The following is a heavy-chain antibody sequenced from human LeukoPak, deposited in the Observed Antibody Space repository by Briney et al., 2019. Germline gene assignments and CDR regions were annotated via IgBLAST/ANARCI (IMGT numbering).Heavy chain of an antibody. D-gene: IGHD5-18*01. J-gene: IGHJ4*02. CDR1: GFTFNSYS. V-gene: IGHV3-21*05. CDR3: ARDRRGYSYGPVDY. CDR2: ISTSLSYI. Sequence: GGSLRLSCAASGFTFNSYSLNWVRQAPGKGLEWVAYISTSLSYICYADSVKGRFTISRDNAKNSLYLEMNSLRAEDTAVYYCARDRRGYSYGPVDYWGQGTLVTVSS.